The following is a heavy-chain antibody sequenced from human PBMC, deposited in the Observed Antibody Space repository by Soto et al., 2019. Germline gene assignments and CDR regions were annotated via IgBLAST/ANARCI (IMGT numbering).Heavy chain of an antibody. CDR2: IYYSGST. Sequence: SETLSLTCTVSGGSISSGGYYWSWIRQHPGKGLEWIGYIYYSGSTYYNPSLKSRVTISVDTSKNQFSLKLSSVTAADTAVYYCARFRGVVVAAQIYYYYGMDVWGQGTTVTVSS. V-gene: IGHV4-31*03. J-gene: IGHJ6*02. CDR3: ARFRGVVVAAQIYYYYGMDV. CDR1: GGSISSGGYY. D-gene: IGHD2-15*01.